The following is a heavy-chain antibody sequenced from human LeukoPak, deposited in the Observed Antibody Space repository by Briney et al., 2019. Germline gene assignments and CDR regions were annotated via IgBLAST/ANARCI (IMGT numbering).Heavy chain of an antibody. V-gene: IGHV5-10-1*01. CDR3: AILANCSSTSCYEGGYWFDH. J-gene: IGHJ5*02. D-gene: IGHD2-2*01. Sequence: GESLKISCKGSGYSFTSYWISWVRQMPGKGLEWMGRIDPSESYTNYSPSFQGHVTISADKCISSAYLQWSRMKASGTAMYYCAILANCSSTSCYEGGYWFDHWGQGTLVTVSS. CDR1: GYSFTSYW. CDR2: IDPSESYT.